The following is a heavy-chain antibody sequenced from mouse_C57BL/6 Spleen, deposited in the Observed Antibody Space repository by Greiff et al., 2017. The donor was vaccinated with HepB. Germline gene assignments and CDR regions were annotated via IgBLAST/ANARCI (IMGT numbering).Heavy chain of an antibody. CDR1: GFTFSDYY. V-gene: IGHV5-12*01. D-gene: IGHD1-1*01. CDR3: SRQWYYGSSYAWFAY. CDR2: ISNGGGST. Sequence: EVQLVESGGGLVQPGGSLKLSCAASGFTFSDYYMYWVRQTPEKRLEWVAYISNGGGSTYYPDTVKGRFTISRDNAKNTLYLQMSRLKSEDTARYYCSRQWYYGSSYAWFAYWGQGTLVTVSA. J-gene: IGHJ3*01.